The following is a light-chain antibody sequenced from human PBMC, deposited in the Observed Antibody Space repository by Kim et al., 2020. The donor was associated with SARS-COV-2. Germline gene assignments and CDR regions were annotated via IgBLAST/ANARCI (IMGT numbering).Light chain of an antibody. Sequence: VSPGQTASVTCSGDKLGDKYACWYQQKPGQSPVLVIYQDSKRPSGIPERFSGSDSGNTATLTISGTQAMDEADYYCQAWDSSTAVFGGGTQLTVL. CDR1: KLGDKY. CDR3: QAWDSSTAV. V-gene: IGLV3-1*01. J-gene: IGLJ2*01. CDR2: QDS.